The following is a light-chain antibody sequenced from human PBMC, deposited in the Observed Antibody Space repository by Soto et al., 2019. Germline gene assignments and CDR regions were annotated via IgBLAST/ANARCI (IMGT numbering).Light chain of an antibody. CDR3: QQYNNWPLT. V-gene: IGKV3D-15*01. Sequence: EIVLTQSPGTLSLSPGEIVTLSCSASQNVLTDYLAWYQQKPGQPPRLLIYDTSTRATGIPARFSGSGSGTEFTLTVSSLQSEDFAVYYCQQYNNWPLTFGGGTKV. J-gene: IGKJ4*01. CDR2: DTS. CDR1: QNVLTDY.